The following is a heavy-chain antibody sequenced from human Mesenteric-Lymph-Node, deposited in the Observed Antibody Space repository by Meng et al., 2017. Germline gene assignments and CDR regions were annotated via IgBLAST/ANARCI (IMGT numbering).Heavy chain of an antibody. D-gene: IGHD2-8*01. CDR2: IGAAGDT. Sequence: GESLKISCAASGFTFSNYVMNWVRQAPGKGLEWVSTIGAAGDTYYADSVKGRFTISRDNSKNTLYLQMNNLRAEDTAVYSCAKDVLMVLASDIWGQGTMVTVSS. CDR3: AKDVLMVLASDI. J-gene: IGHJ3*02. CDR1: GFTFSNYV. V-gene: IGHV3-23*01.